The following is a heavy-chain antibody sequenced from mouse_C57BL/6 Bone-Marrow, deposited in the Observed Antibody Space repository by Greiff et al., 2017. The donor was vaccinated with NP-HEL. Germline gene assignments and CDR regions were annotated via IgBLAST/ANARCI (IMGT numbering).Heavy chain of an antibody. V-gene: IGHV1-81*01. J-gene: IGHJ1*03. CDR2: IYPRSGNT. Sequence: QVQLKESGAELARPGASVKLSCKASGYTFTSYGISWVKQRTGQGLEWIGEIYPRSGNTYYNEKFKGKATLTADKSSSTAYMELRSLTSEDSAVYFCARYSAGVATDRYFDVWGTGTTVTVSS. CDR1: GYTFTSYG. D-gene: IGHD1-1*01. CDR3: ARYSAGVATDRYFDV.